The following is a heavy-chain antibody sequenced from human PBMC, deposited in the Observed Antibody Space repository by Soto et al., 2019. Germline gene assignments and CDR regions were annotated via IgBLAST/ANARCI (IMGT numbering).Heavy chain of an antibody. D-gene: IGHD6-19*01. V-gene: IGHV1-8*01. CDR3: ATSGGGWYLY. J-gene: IGHJ4*02. Sequence: QVQLVQSGAEVKKPGASVKVSCKASGYTFSSYDINWVRQATGQGLEWMGWLNPNSGDTGYAQKFQGRVTLTRNTSTNRAYIELSSLTSDDTAVYYCATSGGGWYLYWGQGTLVTVSS. CDR2: LNPNSGDT. CDR1: GYTFSSYD.